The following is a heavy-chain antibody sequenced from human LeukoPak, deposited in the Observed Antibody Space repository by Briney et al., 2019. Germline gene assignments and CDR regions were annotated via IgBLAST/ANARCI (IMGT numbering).Heavy chain of an antibody. CDR3: AREVVSSPSYFDS. V-gene: IGHV3-53*01. Sequence: GGSLRLSCAASGFTVSSSYMYWVRQAPGKGLEWVSFFYRGDSTYYAESVRGRFTISRDNSKNTLYLLMNSLIPEDTAVYYCAREVVSSPSYFDSWGQGTLVTVTS. J-gene: IGHJ4*02. D-gene: IGHD2-15*01. CDR1: GFTVSSSY. CDR2: FYRGDST.